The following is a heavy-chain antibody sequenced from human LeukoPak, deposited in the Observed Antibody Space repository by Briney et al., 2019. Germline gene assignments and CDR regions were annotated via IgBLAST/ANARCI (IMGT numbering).Heavy chain of an antibody. CDR1: GFRFSDYY. CDR2: ITTSGGTV. Sequence: PGGSLRLSCAASGFRFSDYYLSWIRQVPGKGLEWLSYITTSGGTVYYADSVKGRVTVSRDNAKNSLYLQMTSLRAADPAVYYCAIIGGYNDGERIYGSWGQGTLVTVSS. D-gene: IGHD3-10*01. V-gene: IGHV3-11*01. CDR3: AIIGGYNDGERIYGS. J-gene: IGHJ5*02.